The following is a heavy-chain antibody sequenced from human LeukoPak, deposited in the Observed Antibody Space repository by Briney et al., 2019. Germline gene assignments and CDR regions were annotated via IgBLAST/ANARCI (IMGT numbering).Heavy chain of an antibody. Sequence: GGSLRLSCAASGFTISSYSMNWVRQAPGKGLEWVSSISSSSSYIYYADSVKGRFTISRDNAKNSLYLQMNSLRAEDTAVYYCARDWGYYYYGMDVWGQGTTVTVSS. CDR1: GFTISSYS. V-gene: IGHV3-21*01. J-gene: IGHJ6*02. D-gene: IGHD3-16*01. CDR2: ISSSSSYI. CDR3: ARDWGYYYYGMDV.